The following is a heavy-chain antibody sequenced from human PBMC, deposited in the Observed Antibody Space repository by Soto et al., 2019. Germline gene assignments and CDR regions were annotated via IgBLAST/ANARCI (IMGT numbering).Heavy chain of an antibody. CDR2: IWYDGSNK. CDR3: ASDPTIFGVVTAPTYYYYGMDV. V-gene: IGHV3-33*01. J-gene: IGHJ6*02. CDR1: GFNFSSYG. D-gene: IGHD3-3*01. Sequence: GGSLRLSCAASGFNFSSYGMHWVRQAPGKGLEWVAVIWYDGSNKYYADSVKGRFTISRDNSKNTLYLQMNSLRAEDTAVYYCASDPTIFGVVTAPTYYYYGMDVWGQGTTVTVSS.